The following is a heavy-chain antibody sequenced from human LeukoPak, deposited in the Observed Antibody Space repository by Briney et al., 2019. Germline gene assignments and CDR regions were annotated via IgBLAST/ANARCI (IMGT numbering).Heavy chain of an antibody. D-gene: IGHD3-22*01. J-gene: IGHJ3*02. CDR1: GFTFRNYA. CDR2: ITGSGART. CDR3: AKVKRNYYECDAFDI. Sequence: GGSLRLSCVASGFTFRNYALSWVRQAPGKGLEWVSAITGSGARTYYADSVKGRFTISRDNSKNTLYLQMNSLRAEDTAVYACAKVKRNYYECDAFDIWGQGTMVTVSS. V-gene: IGHV3-23*01.